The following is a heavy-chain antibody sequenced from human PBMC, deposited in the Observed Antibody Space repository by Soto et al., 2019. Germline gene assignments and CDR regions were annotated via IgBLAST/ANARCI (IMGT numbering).Heavy chain of an antibody. CDR2: ISSSSSTI. Sequence: GGSLRLSCAASGFTFSSYSMNWVRQAPGKGLEWVPYISSSSSTIYYADSVKGRFTISRDNAKNSLYLQMNSLRAEDTAVYYCARDSRETSYYDFWSGYYFRVPDYWGQGTLVTVSS. J-gene: IGHJ4*02. V-gene: IGHV3-48*01. CDR1: GFTFSSYS. D-gene: IGHD3-3*01. CDR3: ARDSRETSYYDFWSGYYFRVPDY.